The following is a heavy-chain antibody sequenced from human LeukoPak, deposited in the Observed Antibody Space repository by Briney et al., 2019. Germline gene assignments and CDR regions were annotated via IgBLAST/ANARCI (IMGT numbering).Heavy chain of an antibody. J-gene: IGHJ3*02. V-gene: IGHV3-23*01. CDR1: GLTFSSYG. D-gene: IGHD3-10*01. Sequence: AGGSLRLSCAASGLTFSSYGMSWVRQAPGKGLEWVSAISGSGGSTYYADSVKGRFTISRDNSKNTLYLQMNSLRAEDTAVYYCAKSRLLMVRGVGDAFDIWGQGTMVTVSS. CDR3: AKSRLLMVRGVGDAFDI. CDR2: ISGSGGST.